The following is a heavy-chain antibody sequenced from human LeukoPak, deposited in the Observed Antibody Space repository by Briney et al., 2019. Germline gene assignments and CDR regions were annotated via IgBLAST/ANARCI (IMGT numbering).Heavy chain of an antibody. J-gene: IGHJ1*01. CDR3: ASLSADYSKWGLQH. Sequence: SETLSLTCTVSGGSISSYHWSWIRQPPGKGLEWIGYIYYSGSTNYNPSLKSRVTISVDTSKNQFSLKLSSVTAADTAVYYCASLSADYSKWGLQHWGQGTLVTVSS. CDR1: GGSISSYH. V-gene: IGHV4-59*01. CDR2: IYYSGST. D-gene: IGHD4-11*01.